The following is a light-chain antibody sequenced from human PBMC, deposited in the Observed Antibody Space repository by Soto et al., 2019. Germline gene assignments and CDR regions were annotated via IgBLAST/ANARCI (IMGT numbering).Light chain of an antibody. CDR3: QQSDSLPIT. CDR1: QDLSNY. V-gene: IGKV1-33*01. CDR2: DAS. Sequence: DIQMTQSPSSLSASVGDRVTIPCRASQDLSNYLNWYQQRPGKAPKLLIYDASNLERGVPSRFSGTRSGTHFTFAITSLQPEDVATYYCQQSDSLPITFGQGTRLEI. J-gene: IGKJ5*01.